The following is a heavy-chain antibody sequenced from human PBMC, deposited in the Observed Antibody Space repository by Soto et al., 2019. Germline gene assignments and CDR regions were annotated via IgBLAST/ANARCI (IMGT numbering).Heavy chain of an antibody. CDR2: ISSSGSTI. D-gene: IGHD3-3*01. CDR3: AGEGRRDDFWSGYYGEFDY. V-gene: IGHV3-48*03. J-gene: IGHJ4*02. CDR1: GFTFSSYE. Sequence: GESLKISCAASGFTFSSYEMNWVRQAPGKGLEWGSYISSSGSTIYYADSVKGRFTIYSNNAKNSLYLQMNSLRAEDTSVYYCAGEGRRDDFWSGYYGEFDYWGQGTLVTVSS.